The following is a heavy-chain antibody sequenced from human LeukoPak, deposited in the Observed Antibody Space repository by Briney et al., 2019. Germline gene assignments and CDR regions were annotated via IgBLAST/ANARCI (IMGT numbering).Heavy chain of an antibody. CDR3: AKDLTTIFGVVSDY. CDR1: GFTFSSYS. D-gene: IGHD3-3*01. CDR2: ISSSSSYI. V-gene: IGHV3-21*04. Sequence: GGSLRLSCAASGFTFSSYSMNWVRQAPGKGLEWVSSISSSSSYIYYADSVKGRFTISRDNAKNTLYLQMNSLRAEDTAVYYCAKDLTTIFGVVSDYWGQGTLVTVSS. J-gene: IGHJ4*02.